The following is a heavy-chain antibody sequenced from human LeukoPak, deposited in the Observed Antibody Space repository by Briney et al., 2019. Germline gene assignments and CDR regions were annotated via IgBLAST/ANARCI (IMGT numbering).Heavy chain of an antibody. D-gene: IGHD6-13*01. CDR3: APGKQQSESRGDYFDY. J-gene: IGHJ4*02. V-gene: IGHV3-30*03. CDR2: ISSDGSDK. Sequence: GGSLRLSCATSGFTFSSYVIHWVRQAPGKGLEWVAVISSDGSDKYYADSVKGRFTISRDNSKNTLYLQMNSLRGEDTAMYFCAPGKQQSESRGDYFDYWGQGTLVTVSS. CDR1: GFTFSSYV.